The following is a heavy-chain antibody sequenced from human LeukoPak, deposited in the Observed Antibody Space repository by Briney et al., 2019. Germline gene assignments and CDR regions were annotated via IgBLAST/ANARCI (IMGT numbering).Heavy chain of an antibody. V-gene: IGHV3-30*03. CDR2: ISYDGSNK. Sequence: GGSLRLSCAASGFTFSSYGMHWVRQAPGKGLEWVAVISYDGSNKYYADSVKGRFTISRDNSKNTLYLQMNSLRAEDTAVYYCARDAGGCSSTSCYTDAFDIWGQGTMVTVSS. J-gene: IGHJ3*02. D-gene: IGHD2-2*02. CDR1: GFTFSSYG. CDR3: ARDAGGCSSTSCYTDAFDI.